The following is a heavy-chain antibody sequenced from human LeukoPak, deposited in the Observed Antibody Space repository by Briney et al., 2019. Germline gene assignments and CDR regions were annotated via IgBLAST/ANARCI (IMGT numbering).Heavy chain of an antibody. CDR2: IRYDGSNK. CDR1: GFTFSSYG. D-gene: IGHD3-3*01. J-gene: IGHJ4*02. V-gene: IGHV3-30*02. CDR3: AKVDDFWSGYYEKELDY. Sequence: GVSLRLSRAASGFTFSSYGMHWVCQAPGKGLEWVAFIRYDGSNKYYAESVKGRFTISRDNSKNTLYLQMNSLRAEDTAVYYCAKVDDFWSGYYEKELDYWGQGTLVTVSS.